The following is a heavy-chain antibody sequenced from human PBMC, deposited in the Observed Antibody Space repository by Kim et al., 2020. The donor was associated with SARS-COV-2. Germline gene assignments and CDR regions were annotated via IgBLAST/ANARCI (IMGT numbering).Heavy chain of an antibody. D-gene: IGHD5-12*01. CDR3: AGHDPGAHVVAHVDV. Sequence: GESLKISCKGSGYSFTSYWIGWVRQMPGKGLEWMGIIYPGDSDTRYSPSFQGQVTISADKSISTAYLLWSSLKASDTAMYYCAGHDPGAHVVAHVDVWGQGTTVTVSS. V-gene: IGHV5-51*01. CDR1: GYSFTSYW. CDR2: IYPGDSDT. J-gene: IGHJ6*02.